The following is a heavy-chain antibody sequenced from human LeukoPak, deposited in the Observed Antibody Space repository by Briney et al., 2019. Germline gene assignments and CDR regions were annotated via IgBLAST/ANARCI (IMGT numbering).Heavy chain of an antibody. J-gene: IGHJ6*02. CDR1: GGSISSGGYY. Sequence: SETLSLTCTVSGGSISSGGYYWSWIRQHPGKGLEWIGYIYYSGSTYYNPSLKSRVTISVDTSKNQLSLKLSSVTAADTAVYYCARLHYYYGMDVWGQGTTVTVSS. V-gene: IGHV4-31*03. CDR3: ARLHYYYGMDV. CDR2: IYYSGST.